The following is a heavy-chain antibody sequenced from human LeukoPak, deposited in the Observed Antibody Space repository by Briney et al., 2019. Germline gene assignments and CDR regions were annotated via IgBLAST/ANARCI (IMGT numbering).Heavy chain of an antibody. V-gene: IGHV3-23*01. CDR3: AKKATSTMIVVALGYYFDY. D-gene: IGHD3-22*01. Sequence: GGSLRLSCAASGFTFSSYAMSWVRQAPGKGLEWVSAISGSGGSTYYADSVKGRFTISRDNSKNTLYLQMNSLRAEDTAVYYCAKKATSTMIVVALGYYFDYWGQGTLVTVSS. CDR2: ISGSGGST. J-gene: IGHJ4*02. CDR1: GFTFSSYA.